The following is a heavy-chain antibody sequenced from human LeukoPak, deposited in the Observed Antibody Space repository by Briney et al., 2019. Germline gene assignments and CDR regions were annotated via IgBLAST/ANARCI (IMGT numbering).Heavy chain of an antibody. CDR3: ARASHDYGDYSHFDY. V-gene: IGHV4-39*07. CDR2: IYYSGST. CDR1: GGSISSSSYY. D-gene: IGHD4-17*01. Sequence: SETLSLTCTVSGGSISSSSYYWGWIRQPPGKGLEWIGNIYYSGSTNFNPSLKTRVTISVDKSKKHFSLKMTSVTAADTAVYYCARASHDYGDYSHFDYWGQGTLVTVSS. J-gene: IGHJ4*02.